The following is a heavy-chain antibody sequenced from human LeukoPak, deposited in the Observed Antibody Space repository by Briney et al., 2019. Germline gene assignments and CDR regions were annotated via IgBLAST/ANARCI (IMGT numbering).Heavy chain of an antibody. V-gene: IGHV3-30-3*01. CDR1: GFTFSSYA. J-gene: IGHJ3*02. D-gene: IGHD6-19*01. CDR3: AREGSSGWYGPNPPHAFDI. CDR2: ISYDGSNK. Sequence: GGSLRLSCAASGFTFSSYAMHWVRQAPGKGLEWVAVISYDGSNKYYADSVKGRFTISRDNSKNTLYLQMNSLRAEDTAVYYCAREGSSGWYGPNPPHAFDIWGQGTMVTVSS.